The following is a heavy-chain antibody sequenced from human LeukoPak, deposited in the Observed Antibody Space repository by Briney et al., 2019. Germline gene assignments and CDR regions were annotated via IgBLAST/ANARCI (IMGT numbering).Heavy chain of an antibody. Sequence: GGSLRLSCAASGFTFSSYSMNWVRQAPGKGLEWVSSISSSSSYIYYADSVKGRFTISRDNAKNSLYLQMNSLRAEDTAVYYCARDPLKVVRGRDFDYWGQGTLVTVSS. J-gene: IGHJ4*02. D-gene: IGHD4-23*01. V-gene: IGHV3-21*01. CDR1: GFTFSSYS. CDR3: ARDPLKVVRGRDFDY. CDR2: ISSSSSYI.